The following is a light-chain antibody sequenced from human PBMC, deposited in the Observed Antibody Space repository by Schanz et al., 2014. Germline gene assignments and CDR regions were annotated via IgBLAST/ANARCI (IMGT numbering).Light chain of an antibody. Sequence: EIVMTQSPATLSVSPGERATLSCRASQSVSSNLAWYQQKPGQAPRLLIYGTSNRASGIPERFSGSGSGRDFTLTISRLEPEDFAMYYCQQYGGSPPISFGQGTRLEIK. CDR3: QQYGGSPPIS. CDR2: GTS. J-gene: IGKJ5*01. V-gene: IGKV3-20*01. CDR1: QSVSSN.